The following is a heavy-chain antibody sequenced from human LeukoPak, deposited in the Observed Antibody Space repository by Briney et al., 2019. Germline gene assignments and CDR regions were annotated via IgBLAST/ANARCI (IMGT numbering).Heavy chain of an antibody. V-gene: IGHV4-4*02. CDR1: GGAIDITNY. J-gene: IGHJ4*02. Sequence: PSETLSLTCGVSGGAIDITNYWSWVRQAPGKGLERIGEIAHDGTTNYNPSLRSRVAMSFDRANNQFSLSLTSVTAADTAVYYCTREDRPYCPFAYWGQGVLVTVSS. D-gene: IGHD1-26*01. CDR3: TREDRPYCPFAY. CDR2: IAHDGTT.